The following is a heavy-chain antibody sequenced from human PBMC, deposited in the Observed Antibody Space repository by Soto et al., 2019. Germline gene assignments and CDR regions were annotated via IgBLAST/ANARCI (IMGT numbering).Heavy chain of an antibody. D-gene: IGHD2-21*01. J-gene: IGHJ6*02. CDR1: GFTFSSYA. Sequence: GGSLRLSCAASGFTFSSYAMHWVRQAPGKGLEWVAVISYDGSNKYYADSVKGRVTISRDNSKNTLYLQMNSLRAEDTAVYYCARDDFDSDYYYYGMDVWGQGTTVTVSS. V-gene: IGHV3-30-3*01. CDR2: ISYDGSNK. CDR3: ARDDFDSDYYYYGMDV.